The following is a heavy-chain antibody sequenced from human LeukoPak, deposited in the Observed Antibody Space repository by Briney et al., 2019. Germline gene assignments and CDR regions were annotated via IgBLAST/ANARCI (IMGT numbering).Heavy chain of an antibody. Sequence: SETLSLTCAVYGGAFRDYYWTWIRLPPGKGLEWIGEITHSGRTNYNPSLKSRVSISVDMAKKQFSLNLNSVTAADTAVYYCARGARIVPADDGYYYMDVWGAGTTVTVS. J-gene: IGHJ6*03. CDR2: ITHSGRT. V-gene: IGHV4-34*01. D-gene: IGHD2-2*01. CDR3: ARGARIVPADDGYYYMDV. CDR1: GGAFRDYY.